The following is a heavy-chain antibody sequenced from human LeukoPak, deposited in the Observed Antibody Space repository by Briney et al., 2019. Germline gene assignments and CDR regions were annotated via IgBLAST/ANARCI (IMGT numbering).Heavy chain of an antibody. CDR1: GFSFSGYW. V-gene: IGHV3-7*01. Sequence: GGSLRLSCAATGFSFSGYWWSWFRQTPGKGLEWVANIKHDGSEEYYVDSVKGRFTISRDNAKNSLYLQMNSLRGEDTAVYYCARWANTIDYWGQGTLVTVSS. J-gene: IGHJ4*02. CDR3: ARWANTIDY. CDR2: IKHDGSEE.